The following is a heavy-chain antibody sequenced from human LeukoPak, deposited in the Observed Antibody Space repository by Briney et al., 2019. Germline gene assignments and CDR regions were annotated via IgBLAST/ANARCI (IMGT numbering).Heavy chain of an antibody. CDR3: ARGSSYMDV. CDR1: GGAITARGYN. CDR2: IDDSGIT. D-gene: IGHD3-10*01. Sequence: SETLSLTCSVSGGAITARGYNWGWIRQTPGQGLEWIGNIDDSGITQHFPSLWSRATISTDIPNNQFSLKLSSGTAADTAVYYCARGSSYMDVWGKGTAVTVSS. J-gene: IGHJ6*03. V-gene: IGHV4-39*07.